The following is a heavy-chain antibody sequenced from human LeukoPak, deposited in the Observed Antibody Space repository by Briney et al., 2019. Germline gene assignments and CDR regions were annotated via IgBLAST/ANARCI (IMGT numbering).Heavy chain of an antibody. Sequence: GGSLRLSCSASGFTFSDHYMDWVRQAPGKGLEWVAVISYDGSNKYYADSVKGRFTISRDNSKNTLYLQMNSLRAEDTAVYYCARDQVHYSSGYNWFDPWGQGTLVTVSS. CDR3: ARDQVHYSSGYNWFDP. J-gene: IGHJ5*02. D-gene: IGHD3-22*01. CDR2: ISYDGSNK. V-gene: IGHV3-30*03. CDR1: GFTFSDHY.